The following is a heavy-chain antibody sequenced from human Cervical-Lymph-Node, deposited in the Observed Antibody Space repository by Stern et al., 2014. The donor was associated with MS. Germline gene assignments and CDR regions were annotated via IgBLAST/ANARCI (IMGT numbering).Heavy chain of an antibody. CDR1: GYTFTNYA. D-gene: IGHD2-2*01. CDR2: ISAFNGHT. J-gene: IGHJ4*02. V-gene: IGHV1-18*01. Sequence: VQLVESGAEVKKPGASVKVSCKTSGYTFTNYAITWVRQAPGQGLEWMGWISAFNGHTDYAQKLQGRVTMTTDASTSTAYMELRSLRSDDTAVYYCAREEKIPTAANYWGQGTLVTVSS. CDR3: AREEKIPTAANY.